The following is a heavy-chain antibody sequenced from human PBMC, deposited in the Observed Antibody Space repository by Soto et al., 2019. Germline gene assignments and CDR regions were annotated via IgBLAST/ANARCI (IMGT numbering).Heavy chain of an antibody. D-gene: IGHD6-25*01. J-gene: IGHJ4*02. V-gene: IGHV1-8*01. CDR3: ARRKERSGPHYFDY. Sequence: ASVKVSCKASGYTFTTYDIHWVRQVTGQGLEWMGWMNPYNGNTGSTQKFQGRVTMTRNTSISTVYMELTSLRSEDTAVYYCARRKERSGPHYFDYWGQGTLVTVSS. CDR1: GYTFTTYD. CDR2: MNPYNGNT.